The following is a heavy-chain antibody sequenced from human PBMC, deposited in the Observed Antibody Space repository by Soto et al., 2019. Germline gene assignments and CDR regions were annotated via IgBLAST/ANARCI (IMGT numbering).Heavy chain of an antibody. CDR1: GGTFSSYA. CDR2: IIPIFGTA. D-gene: IGHD6-6*01. V-gene: IGHV1-69*13. J-gene: IGHJ4*02. CDR3: ARGIAARGDY. Sequence: EASVKVSCKASGGTFSSYAISWVRQAPGQGLEWMGGIIPIFGTANYAQEFQGRVTITADESTSTAYMELSSLRSEDTAVYYCARGIAARGDYWGQGTLVTVSS.